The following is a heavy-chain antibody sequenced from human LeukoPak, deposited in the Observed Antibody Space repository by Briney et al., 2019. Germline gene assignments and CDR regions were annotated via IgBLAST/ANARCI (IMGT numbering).Heavy chain of an antibody. CDR1: GFPLSSYS. CDR2: IFRSGSYV. CDR3: ATTSPQTDDYRSKGAMAV. J-gene: IGHJ6*02. V-gene: IGHV3-21*06. D-gene: IGHD4-11*01. Sequence: GGSLRLSCAASGFPLSSYSMNWARQAPGKGLEWVSSIFRSGSYVFYADSVKGRFTISRDNAKSSLYLQMNSLRAEDTAVYYCATTSPQTDDYRSKGAMAVWGQGTTVTVSS.